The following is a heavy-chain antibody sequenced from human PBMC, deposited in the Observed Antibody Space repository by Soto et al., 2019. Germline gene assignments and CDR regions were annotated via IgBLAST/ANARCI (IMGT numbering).Heavy chain of an antibody. CDR1: GYTFTGYY. V-gene: IGHV1-2*04. Sequence: ASVKVSCTASGYTFTGYYMHWARQAPGQGLEWMGWINPNSGGTNYAQKFQGWVTMTRDTSISTAYMELSRLRSDDTAVYYCARDKSSGSSGPYYYYYGMDVWGQGTTVTVSS. CDR2: INPNSGGT. CDR3: ARDKSSGSSGPYYYYYGMDV. J-gene: IGHJ6*02. D-gene: IGHD3-10*01.